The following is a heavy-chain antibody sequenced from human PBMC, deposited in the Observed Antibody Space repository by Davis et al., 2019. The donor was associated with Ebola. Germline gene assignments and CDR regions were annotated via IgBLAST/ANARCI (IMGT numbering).Heavy chain of an antibody. CDR1: GFAFSNYN. D-gene: IGHD2-2*01. Sequence: PGGSLRLSCTASGFAFSNYNMNWVRQAPGKGLEWVSSITTNGWSTYYADSVKGRFIISRDNAKNSLFLQMHSLRGDDTAVYFWARETPISSRSDWWGQGTLVTVSS. CDR3: ARETPISSRSDW. V-gene: IGHV3-48*01. J-gene: IGHJ4*02. CDR2: ITTNGWST.